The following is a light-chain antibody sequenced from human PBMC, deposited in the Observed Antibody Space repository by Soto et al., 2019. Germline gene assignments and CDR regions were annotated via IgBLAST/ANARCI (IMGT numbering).Light chain of an antibody. J-gene: IGKJ5*01. CDR2: DAS. Sequence: ETVMTQSPATLSVSPGERVTLSCRASQSVSSDLAWYQQKPGQAPRLLIYDASHRAAGIPARFSGSGFGTDFTLTISSLEPEDAAVYYCQQRSNWPPITFGQGTRLEIK. CDR1: QSVSSD. CDR3: QQRSNWPPIT. V-gene: IGKV3-11*01.